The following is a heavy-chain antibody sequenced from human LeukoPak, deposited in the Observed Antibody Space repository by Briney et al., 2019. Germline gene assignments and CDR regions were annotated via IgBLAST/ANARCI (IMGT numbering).Heavy chain of an antibody. D-gene: IGHD3-3*01. CDR3: APVGVVASLDLFFEY. CDR2: ISESGDKT. CDR1: GFTFSAYV. Sequence: PGGSLRLSCAASGFTFSAYVMSWVRQAPGEVPEWVSGISESGDKTYYADSVKGRFTISRDNSKNTLYLQMDSLRPEDMAVYYCAPVGVVASLDLFFEYWGQGTLVTVSS. V-gene: IGHV3-23*01. J-gene: IGHJ4*02.